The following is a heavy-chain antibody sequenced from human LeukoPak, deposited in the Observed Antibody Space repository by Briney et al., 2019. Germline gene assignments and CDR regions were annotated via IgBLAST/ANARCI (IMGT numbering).Heavy chain of an antibody. J-gene: IGHJ4*02. CDR1: GYSISSGYY. CDR2: IYHSGST. Sequence: KPSETLSLTCAVSGYSISSGYYWGWIRQPPGKGLEWIGSIYHSGSTYYNPSLKSRVTISVDTSKNQFSLKLSSVTAADTAVYYCTRHDYIGQYFRNPDFDYWGQGTLVTVSS. D-gene: IGHD4-11*01. V-gene: IGHV4-38-2*01. CDR3: TRHDYIGQYFRNPDFDY.